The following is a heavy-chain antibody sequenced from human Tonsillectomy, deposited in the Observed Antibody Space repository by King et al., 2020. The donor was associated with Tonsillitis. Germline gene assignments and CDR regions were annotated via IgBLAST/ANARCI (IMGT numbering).Heavy chain of an antibody. V-gene: IGHV3-30*02. CDR2: IRSDGNNK. CDR1: GFTFSSFG. Sequence: VQLVESGGGVVQPGGSLRLSCAASGFTFSSFGMHWVRQAPGKGLEWVSFIRSDGNNKYYADSVKGRFTISRDNSKNTLYLQMSSLRAEDTAVYYCAKDNENSGWRWSYFDYWGQGTLVTVSS. J-gene: IGHJ4*02. D-gene: IGHD6-19*01. CDR3: AKDNENSGWRWSYFDY.